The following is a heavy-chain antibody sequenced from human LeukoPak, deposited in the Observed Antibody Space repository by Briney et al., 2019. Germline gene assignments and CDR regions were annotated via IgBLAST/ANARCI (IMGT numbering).Heavy chain of an antibody. CDR1: GFTFSSYA. Sequence: PGGSLRLSCAASGFTFSSYAMSWVRQAPGKGLEWVSAISGSGGSTNYADSVKGRFTISRDNSKNTLYLQMNSLRAEDTAVYYCAKSPSRITILFDFWGQGTTVTVSS. CDR3: AKSPSRITILFDF. V-gene: IGHV3-23*01. D-gene: IGHD3-9*01. J-gene: IGHJ6*02. CDR2: ISGSGGST.